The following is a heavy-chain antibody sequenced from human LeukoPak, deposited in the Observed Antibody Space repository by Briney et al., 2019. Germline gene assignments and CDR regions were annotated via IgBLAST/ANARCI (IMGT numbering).Heavy chain of an antibody. Sequence: GSLRLSCAASGFTFSNYAMSWVRQAPGEGLEWVSAISGSGGNTYYADSVNGRFTISRDNSQNTFFLQMNSLRADDTAIYYCAKCLTSTGTCYFDYWGQGTLVTVSS. J-gene: IGHJ4*02. CDR1: GFTFSNYA. D-gene: IGHD1-1*01. V-gene: IGHV3-23*01. CDR2: ISGSGGNT. CDR3: AKCLTSTGTCYFDY.